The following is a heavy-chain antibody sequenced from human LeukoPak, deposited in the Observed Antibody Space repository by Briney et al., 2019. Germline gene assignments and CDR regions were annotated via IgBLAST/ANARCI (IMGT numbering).Heavy chain of an antibody. CDR2: ISYDGSSK. J-gene: IGHJ4*02. CDR1: GFTFSNYA. V-gene: IGHV3-30*04. CDR3: ARAHPAYASDS. Sequence: GGSLRLSCAASGFTFSNYAMPWVRQAPGKGLEWVAVISYDGSSKYYADSVKGRFTISRDNSKNTLYLQMSSLRGEDTAVYYCARAHPAYASDSWGQGTLVIVSS.